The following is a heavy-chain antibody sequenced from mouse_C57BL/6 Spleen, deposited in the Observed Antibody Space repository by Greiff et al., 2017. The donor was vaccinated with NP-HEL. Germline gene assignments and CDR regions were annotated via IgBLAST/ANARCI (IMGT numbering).Heavy chain of an antibody. CDR3: AREGFYGYERYYFDY. CDR1: GYTFTSYW. J-gene: IGHJ2*01. V-gene: IGHV1-53*01. D-gene: IGHD2-2*01. Sequence: VQLQQPGTELVKPGASVKLSCKASGYTFTSYWMHWVKQRPGQGLEWIGNINPSNGGTNYNEKFKSKATLTVDKSSSTAYMQLSSLTSEDSAVYYCAREGFYGYERYYFDYWGQGTTLTVSS. CDR2: INPSNGGT.